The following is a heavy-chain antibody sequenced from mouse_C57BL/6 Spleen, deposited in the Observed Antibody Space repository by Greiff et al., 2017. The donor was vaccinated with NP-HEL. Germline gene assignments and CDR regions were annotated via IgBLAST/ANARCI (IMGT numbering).Heavy chain of an antibody. V-gene: IGHV1-55*01. CDR2: IYPGSGST. CDR3: ARHYSNYEDYAMDY. D-gene: IGHD2-5*01. Sequence: QVQLQQPGAELVKPGASVKMSCKASGYTFTSYWITWVKQRPGQGLEWIGDIYPGSGSTNYNEKFKSKATLTVDTSSSTAYMQLSSLTSEDSAVYYWARHYSNYEDYAMDYWGQGTSVTVSS. CDR1: GYTFTSYW. J-gene: IGHJ4*01.